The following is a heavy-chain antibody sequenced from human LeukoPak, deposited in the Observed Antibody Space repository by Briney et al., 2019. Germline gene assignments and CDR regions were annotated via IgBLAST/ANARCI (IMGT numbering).Heavy chain of an antibody. CDR1: GGSISTYY. D-gene: IGHD4-17*01. Sequence: SETLSLTCTVSGGSISTYYWSWIRQPPGKGLEWIGYIYYSGSTSYNPSLKSRVTISVDTSKNQFSLKLSPVTAADTAVYYCARDTVTFDPWGQGTLVTVSS. CDR3: ARDTVTFDP. J-gene: IGHJ5*02. V-gene: IGHV4-59*01. CDR2: IYYSGST.